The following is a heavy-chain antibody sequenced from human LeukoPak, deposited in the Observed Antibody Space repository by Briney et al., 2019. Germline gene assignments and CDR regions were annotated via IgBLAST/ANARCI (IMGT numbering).Heavy chain of an antibody. CDR1: GFTVSSNY. J-gene: IGHJ4*02. D-gene: IGHD3-3*01. CDR2: IYSDGNT. V-gene: IGHV3-66*02. Sequence: GGSLRLSCAASGFTVSSNYMSWVRQAPGKGLEWVSLIYSDGNTYYADSVKGRFTISRDTSKNTLYLQMNSLRAEDTAVYYCARDLVGVDPFDYWGQGTLVTVSS. CDR3: ARDLVGVDPFDY.